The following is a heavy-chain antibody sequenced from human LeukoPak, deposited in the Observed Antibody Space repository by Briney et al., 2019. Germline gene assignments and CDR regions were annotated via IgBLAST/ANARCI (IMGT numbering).Heavy chain of an antibody. V-gene: IGHV3-30-3*01. D-gene: IGHD6-19*01. CDR3: ARAPSVPPRRVIAVAPQLSYYFDY. CDR2: ISYDGSNK. Sequence: GGFLRLSCAASGFTFSSYAMHWVRQAPGKGLEWVAVISYDGSNKYYADSVKGRFTISRDNSKNTLYLQMNSLRAEDTAVYYCARAPSVPPRRVIAVAPQLSYYFDYWGQGTLVTVSS. CDR1: GFTFSSYA. J-gene: IGHJ4*02.